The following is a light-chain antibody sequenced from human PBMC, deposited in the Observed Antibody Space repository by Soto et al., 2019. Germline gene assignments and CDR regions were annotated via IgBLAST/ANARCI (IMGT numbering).Light chain of an antibody. CDR1: QSVSSNC. CDR3: QQYNNWPFT. J-gene: IGKJ3*01. Sequence: EIVLTQSPGTLSLSPGERATLSCRASQSVSSNCLAWYQQKPGQAPRLLIYLASSRATGFPDRFSGSGSGTDFTLTISRLEPEDFAVYYCQQYNNWPFTFGPGTKVDIK. V-gene: IGKV3D-20*02. CDR2: LAS.